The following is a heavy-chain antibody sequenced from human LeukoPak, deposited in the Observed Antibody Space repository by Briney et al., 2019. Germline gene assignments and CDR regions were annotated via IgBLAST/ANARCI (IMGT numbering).Heavy chain of an antibody. CDR2: IKFDGSST. CDR1: GFTFSTYC. D-gene: IGHD5-18*01. J-gene: IGHJ5*02. Sequence: GGSLRLSCAASGFTFSTYCMHWVRQAPGKGLVWVSRIKFDGSSTTYADSEKGRFTISRDNAKNALYLQMNSLRAEDTAVYYCTRGAEGHNYGEFDRWGQGTLVTVCS. V-gene: IGHV3-74*01. CDR3: TRGAEGHNYGEFDR.